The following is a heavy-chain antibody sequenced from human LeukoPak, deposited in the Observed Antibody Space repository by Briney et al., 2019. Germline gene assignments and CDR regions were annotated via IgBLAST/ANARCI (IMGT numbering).Heavy chain of an antibody. D-gene: IGHD6-6*01. CDR1: GGSISSGSYY. J-gene: IGHJ4*02. Sequence: PSQTLSLTCTVSGGSISSGSYYWGWIRQPPGKGLEWIGYIYYSGSTNYNPSLKSRVTISVDTAKNQFSLKLSSVTAADTAVYYCARGGTFGIAARPVDYWGQGTLVTVSS. V-gene: IGHV4-61*05. CDR2: IYYSGST. CDR3: ARGGTFGIAARPVDY.